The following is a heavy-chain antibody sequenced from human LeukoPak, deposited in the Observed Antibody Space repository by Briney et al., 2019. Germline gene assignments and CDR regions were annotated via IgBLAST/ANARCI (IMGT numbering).Heavy chain of an antibody. V-gene: IGHV1-18*01. CDR1: AYSFTKDG. J-gene: IGHJ5*02. D-gene: IGHD3-3*01. CDR3: AIANYDFWSGYFIDKGPFDP. Sequence: ASVKVSCKASAYSFTKDGITWVRQAPGQGLEWMGWISAYNGNANYAQKFQGRVFMTTDTSTTTAYMELRRLRSDDTAVYYCAIANYDFWSGYFIDKGPFDPWGQGTLVTVSS. CDR2: ISAYNGNA.